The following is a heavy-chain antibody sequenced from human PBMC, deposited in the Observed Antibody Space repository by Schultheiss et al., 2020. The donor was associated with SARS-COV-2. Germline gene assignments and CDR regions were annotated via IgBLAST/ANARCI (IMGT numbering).Heavy chain of an antibody. Sequence: GESLKISCAASGFTFDDYGMSWVRQAPGKGLEWVSSISSSSSYTYYADSVKGRFTISRDNAKNSLYLQMNSLRAEDTAVYYCARDPFFEPGHWGQGTLVTVSS. D-gene: IGHD2/OR15-2a*01. J-gene: IGHJ4*02. CDR3: ARDPFFEPGH. CDR1: GFTFDDYG. V-gene: IGHV3-21*01. CDR2: ISSSSSYT.